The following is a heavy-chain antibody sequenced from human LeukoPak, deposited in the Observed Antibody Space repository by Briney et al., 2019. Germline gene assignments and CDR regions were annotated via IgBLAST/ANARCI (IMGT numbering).Heavy chain of an antibody. CDR2: MNPNSGNT. Sequence: GESLKISCKASGYTFTSYDINWVRQATGQGLEWMGWMNPNSGNTGYAQKFQGRVTITRNTSISTAYMELSSLRSEDTAVYYCARVRGYCSSTSCMFDPWGQGTLVTVSS. CDR1: GYTFTSYD. D-gene: IGHD2-2*01. J-gene: IGHJ5*02. V-gene: IGHV1-8*03. CDR3: ARVRGYCSSTSCMFDP.